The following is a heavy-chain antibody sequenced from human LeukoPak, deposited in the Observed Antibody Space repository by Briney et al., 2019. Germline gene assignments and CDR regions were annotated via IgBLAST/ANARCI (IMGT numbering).Heavy chain of an antibody. D-gene: IGHD1-14*01. Sequence: QTGGSLRLSCAASGFTFSSYAMSWVRQAPGKGLEWVSAISGSGGSTYYADSVKGRFTISRDNAKNSLYLQMNSLRAEDTAVYYCARGTLNIPGEHGAFDYWGQGTLVTVSS. CDR2: ISGSGGST. CDR1: GFTFSSYA. J-gene: IGHJ4*02. V-gene: IGHV3-23*01. CDR3: ARGTLNIPGEHGAFDY.